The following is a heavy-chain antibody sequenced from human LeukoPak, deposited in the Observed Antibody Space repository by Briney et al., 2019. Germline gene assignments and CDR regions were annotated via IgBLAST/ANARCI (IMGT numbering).Heavy chain of an antibody. CDR3: AKDAGGYYYYYMGV. V-gene: IGHV3-9*01. Sequence: GRSLRLSCAASGFIFDDYAMHWVRQVPGKGLEWVSGISWNSGTIGYADSVKGRFTISRDNAKNPLYLQMNSLRAEDTALYYCAKDAGGYYYYYMGVWGKGTTVTVSS. D-gene: IGHD3-16*01. CDR1: GFIFDDYA. J-gene: IGHJ6*03. CDR2: ISWNSGTI.